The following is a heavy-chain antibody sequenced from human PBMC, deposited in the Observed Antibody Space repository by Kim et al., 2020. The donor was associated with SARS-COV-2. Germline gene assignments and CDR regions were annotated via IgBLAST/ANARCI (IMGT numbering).Heavy chain of an antibody. Sequence: GGSLRLSCAASGLSFSDSAMHWVRQASGKGLEWVGRIRSKANSYATVYAVSVEGRFTISRDDSKNTAYLQMDSLETEDTAVYYCARGLPDSEGDWDAFDIWGQGTMVTVSS. CDR2: IRSKANSYAT. V-gene: IGHV3-73*01. D-gene: IGHD1-26*01. CDR1: GLSFSDSA. J-gene: IGHJ3*02. CDR3: ARGLPDSEGDWDAFDI.